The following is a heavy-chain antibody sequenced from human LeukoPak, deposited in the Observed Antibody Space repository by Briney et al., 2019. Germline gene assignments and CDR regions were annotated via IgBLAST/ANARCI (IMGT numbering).Heavy chain of an antibody. J-gene: IGHJ4*02. CDR2: IYHSGSTYYNPSLKSGTT. CDR1: GYSISSGYY. V-gene: IGHV4-38-2*02. CDR3: ARDWELGY. Sequence: SETLSLTCAVSGYSISSGYYWGWIRQPPGKGLEWIGGIYHSGSTYYNPSLKSGTTYYNPSLKSRVTISVDTSKNQFSLKLSSVTAADTAVYYCARDWELGYWGQGALVTVSS. D-gene: IGHD1-26*01.